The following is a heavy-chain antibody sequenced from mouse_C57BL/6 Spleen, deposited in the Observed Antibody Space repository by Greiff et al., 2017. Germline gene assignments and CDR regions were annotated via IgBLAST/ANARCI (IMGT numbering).Heavy chain of an antibody. CDR2: TFYSGIT. V-gene: IGHV3-3*01. D-gene: IGHD1-1*01. CDR1: GFSINSDCY. CDR3: AREGVYYYGSSPYYAMDY. Sequence: EVKLQESGPSLVRPSQTLSLTCTVTGFSINSDCYWIWIRPFPGNKLEYIGYTFYSGITYYNPSLESRTYITRDTSKNQFSLKLSSVTTEDTATYYWAREGVYYYGSSPYYAMDYWGQGTSVTVSS. J-gene: IGHJ4*01.